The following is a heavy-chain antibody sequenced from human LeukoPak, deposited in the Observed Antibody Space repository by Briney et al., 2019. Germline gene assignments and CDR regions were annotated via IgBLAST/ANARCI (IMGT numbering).Heavy chain of an antibody. CDR3: ARAWPVDGGAFDI. CDR1: GYTFTSYG. Sequence: ASVKVSCKASGYTFTSYGISWVRQAPGQGLEWMGIINPSGGSTSYAQKFQGRVTMTRDMSTSTVYMELSSLRSEDTAVYYCARAWPVDGGAFDIWGQGTMVTVSS. D-gene: IGHD3-9*01. J-gene: IGHJ3*02. CDR2: INPSGGST. V-gene: IGHV1-46*01.